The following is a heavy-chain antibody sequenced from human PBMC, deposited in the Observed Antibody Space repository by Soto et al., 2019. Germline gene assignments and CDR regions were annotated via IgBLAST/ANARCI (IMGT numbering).Heavy chain of an antibody. CDR3: ASPGRDWGSLDY. J-gene: IGHJ4*02. V-gene: IGHV4-59*08. CDR2: IYYGGST. Sequence: QVQLQESGPGLVKPSETLSLTCTVSGDSISTYYWTWIRQSPGKGLEWIAFIYYGGSTNYNPSLTSRVTISVDTSQNQFSLKLISVPAAATAVYYCASPGRDWGSLDYWGQGTLVTVSS. D-gene: IGHD7-27*01. CDR1: GDSISTYY.